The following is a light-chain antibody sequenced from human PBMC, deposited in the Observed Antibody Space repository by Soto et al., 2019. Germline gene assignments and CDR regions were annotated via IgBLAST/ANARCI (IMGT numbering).Light chain of an antibody. V-gene: IGKV3-11*01. Sequence: EIVLTQSPATLSLSPGERATLSCRASQSVSSYLSWYQQKPGQAPRLLIYDASNRATGIPARSSGSGSGTDLTLTLRGHEPEDFGGYCCKQRSNGVSFGPGTKGDSK. CDR3: KQRSNGVS. CDR1: QSVSSY. J-gene: IGKJ3*01. CDR2: DAS.